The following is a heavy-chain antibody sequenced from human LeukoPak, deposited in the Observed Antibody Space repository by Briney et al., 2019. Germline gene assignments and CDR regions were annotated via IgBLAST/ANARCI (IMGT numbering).Heavy chain of an antibody. D-gene: IGHD2-2*01. V-gene: IGHV1-24*01. Sequence: ASVKVSCKVSGYTLTELSMHWARQAPGKGLEWMGGFDPEDGETIYAQKFQGRVTMTEDTSTDTAYMELSSLRSEDTAVYYCATFGSRGYQLLSYYYYGMDVWGQGTTVTVSS. CDR1: GYTLTELS. CDR3: ATFGSRGYQLLSYYYYGMDV. CDR2: FDPEDGET. J-gene: IGHJ6*02.